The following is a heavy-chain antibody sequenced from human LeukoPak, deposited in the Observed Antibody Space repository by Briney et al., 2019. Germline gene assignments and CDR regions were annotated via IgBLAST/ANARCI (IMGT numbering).Heavy chain of an antibody. V-gene: IGHV5-51*01. Sequence: GESLKISCKGSGYSFTSYWIGWVRQMPGKGLEWMGIINPGDSGTRYSPSFQGQVTMSTDKSLSTAYLQWRSLKASDTAMYYCARVACSSISCFYNWFDPWGQGTLVTVSS. CDR3: ARVACSSISCFYNWFDP. CDR2: INPGDSGT. J-gene: IGHJ5*02. D-gene: IGHD2-2*01. CDR1: GYSFTSYW.